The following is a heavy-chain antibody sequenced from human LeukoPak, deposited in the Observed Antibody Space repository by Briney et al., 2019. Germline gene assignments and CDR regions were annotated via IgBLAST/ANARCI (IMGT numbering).Heavy chain of an antibody. Sequence: KSSETLFLTCAVYGGSFSGYYWSWIRQPPGKGLEWIGEINHSGSTNYNPSLKSRVTISVDTSKNQFSLKLSSVTAADTAVYYCARGWAVVPAAIHKAYNWFDPWGQGTLVTVSS. V-gene: IGHV4-34*01. CDR2: INHSGST. CDR1: GGSFSGYY. D-gene: IGHD2-2*01. CDR3: ARGWAVVPAAIHKAYNWFDP. J-gene: IGHJ5*02.